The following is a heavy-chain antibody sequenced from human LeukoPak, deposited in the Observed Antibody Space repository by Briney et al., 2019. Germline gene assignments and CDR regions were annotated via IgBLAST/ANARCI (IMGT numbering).Heavy chain of an antibody. CDR3: ARLGVAARPFDY. Sequence: SETLSLTCAVCGYSISSGYYWGWIRQPPGKGLGGIGTIYRSGSTYYNPSLKRRVTISVDTSKNQFCLKLSCVTAADRAVYYCARLGVAARPFDYWGQGTLVTVSS. CDR2: IYRSGST. CDR1: GYSISSGYY. V-gene: IGHV4-38-2*01. J-gene: IGHJ4*02. D-gene: IGHD6-6*01.